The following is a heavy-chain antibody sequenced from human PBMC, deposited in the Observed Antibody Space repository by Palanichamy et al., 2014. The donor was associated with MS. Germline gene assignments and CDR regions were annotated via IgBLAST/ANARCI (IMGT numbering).Heavy chain of an antibody. D-gene: IGHD6-6*01. CDR1: GFSFSSYA. Sequence: QLVEVWGEGVGTSRGGPVRLSCAASGFSFSSYAMSWVRQAPGKGLEWISGISSSGASTYYADSVKGRFTISRDNSKNTLYLQMNSLRAEDTALYYCAKEEYSSSSPLSFDYWGRGSLVTVSS. V-gene: IGHV3-23*04. CDR3: AKEEYSSSSPLSFDY. J-gene: IGHJ4*02. CDR2: ISSSGAST.